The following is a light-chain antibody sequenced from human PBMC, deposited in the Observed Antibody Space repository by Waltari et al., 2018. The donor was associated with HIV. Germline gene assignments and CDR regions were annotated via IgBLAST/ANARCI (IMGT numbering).Light chain of an antibody. V-gene: IGLV3-1*01. Sequence: SYELTQPPSVSVSPGQTASITCSGDKLGDKYACWYQQKPGQSPVVVIYQDSKRPSGIPERFSGSNSGNTATLTIIGTQAMDEADYYCQAWDSSTVVFGGGTKLTVL. CDR2: QDS. J-gene: IGLJ2*01. CDR1: KLGDKY. CDR3: QAWDSSTVV.